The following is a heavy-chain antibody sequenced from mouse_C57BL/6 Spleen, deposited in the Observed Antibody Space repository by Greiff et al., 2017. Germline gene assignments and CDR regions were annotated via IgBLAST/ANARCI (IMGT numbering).Heavy chain of an antibody. CDR2: IWWDDDK. Sequence: QVQLQQSGPGILQPSQTLSLTCSFSGFSLSTFGMGVGWIRQPSGKGLEWLAHIWWDDDKYYNPALKSRLTISKDTSKNQVFLKIANVDTADTATYYCARYGSSPDYYAMDYWGQGTSVTVSS. V-gene: IGHV8-8*01. D-gene: IGHD1-1*01. CDR1: GFSLSTFGMG. CDR3: ARYGSSPDYYAMDY. J-gene: IGHJ4*01.